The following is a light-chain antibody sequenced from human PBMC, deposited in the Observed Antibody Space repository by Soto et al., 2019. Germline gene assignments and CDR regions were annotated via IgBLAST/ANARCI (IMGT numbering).Light chain of an antibody. CDR2: AVS. J-gene: IGLJ1*01. V-gene: IGLV2-14*01. Sequence: SVLTQPASVSGSPGQSITISCTGTSSDFGLYDYVSCSQQHPGKAPHLMIYAVSNQPSGVSNRFSASKSGNTASMFTSGLQAEDEADYYCSSYTSDSSCVFGSGSKVTGL. CDR3: SSYTSDSSCV. CDR1: SSDFGLYDY.